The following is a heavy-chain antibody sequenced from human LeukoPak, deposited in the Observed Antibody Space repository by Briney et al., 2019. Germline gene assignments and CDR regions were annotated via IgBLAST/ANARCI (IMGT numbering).Heavy chain of an antibody. J-gene: IGHJ4*02. Sequence: GGSLRLSCAASGFTFSRYAMSWVRQAPGKGLEWVSAISGSGDSTFYADSVKGRFAISRDIAKNTLYLQMNSLRAEDTAVYYCAKEPTYSSTWYGIDYWGQGTLVTVSS. V-gene: IGHV3-23*01. CDR2: ISGSGDST. D-gene: IGHD6-13*01. CDR3: AKEPTYSSTWYGIDY. CDR1: GFTFSRYA.